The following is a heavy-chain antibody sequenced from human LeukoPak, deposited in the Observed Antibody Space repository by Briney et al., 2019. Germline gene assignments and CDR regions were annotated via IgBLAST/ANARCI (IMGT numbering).Heavy chain of an antibody. CDR1: GGTFSSYA. CDR2: IIPIFGTA. V-gene: IGHV1-69*13. D-gene: IGHD5-12*01. Sequence: SVKVSCKASGGTFSSYAISWVRQAPGQGLEWMGGIIPIFGTANYAQKFQGRVTITADESTSTAYMELSSLRSEDTAVYYCARSLSGYDLDDYYYGMDVWGKGTTVTVSS. CDR3: ARSLSGYDLDDYYYGMDV. J-gene: IGHJ6*04.